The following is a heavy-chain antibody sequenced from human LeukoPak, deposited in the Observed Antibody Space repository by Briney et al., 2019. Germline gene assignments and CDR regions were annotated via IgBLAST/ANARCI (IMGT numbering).Heavy chain of an antibody. D-gene: IGHD1-26*01. CDR3: ARVPQWDFDY. CDR2: INPNSGGT. CDR1: GYTFTSYG. V-gene: IGHV1-2*02. Sequence: ASVKVSCKASGYTFTSYGISWVRQAPGQGLEWMGWINPNSGGTNYAQKFQGRVTMTRDTSISTAYMELSRLRSDDTAVYYCARVPQWDFDYWGQGTLVTVSS. J-gene: IGHJ4*02.